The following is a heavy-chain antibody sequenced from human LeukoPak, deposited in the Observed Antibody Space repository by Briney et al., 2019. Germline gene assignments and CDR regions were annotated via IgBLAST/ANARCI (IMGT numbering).Heavy chain of an antibody. V-gene: IGHV1-46*01. CDR1: GYTFTTYY. Sequence: GASVKVSCKASGYTFTTYYIHWVRQAPGQGLEWMGIINPSGGSTTYAQKFQGRVTMTEDTSTDTAYMELSSLRSEDTAVYYCATGLYYSNLYWGQGTLVTVSS. CDR3: ATGLYYSNLY. J-gene: IGHJ4*02. CDR2: INPSGGST. D-gene: IGHD3-22*01.